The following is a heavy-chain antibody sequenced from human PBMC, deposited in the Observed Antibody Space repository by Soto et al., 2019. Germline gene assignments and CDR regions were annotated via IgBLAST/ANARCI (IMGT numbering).Heavy chain of an antibody. D-gene: IGHD3-22*01. J-gene: IGHJ3*02. CDR3: ARDRYYYDNSGYALDI. Sequence: QVQLVESGGGVVQPGKSLRLSCAASGFSFSSYGMHWVRQAPGKGLEWVAVIWYDGSNEDYADSVKGRFAISRDNSKNTLYLQMNSLRADDTAVYYCARDRYYYDNSGYALDIWGQGTVVTVSS. CDR1: GFSFSSYG. V-gene: IGHV3-33*01. CDR2: IWYDGSNE.